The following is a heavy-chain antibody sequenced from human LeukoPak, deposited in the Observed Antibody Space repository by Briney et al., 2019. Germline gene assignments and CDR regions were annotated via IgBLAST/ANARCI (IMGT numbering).Heavy chain of an antibody. J-gene: IGHJ4*02. D-gene: IGHD5-12*01. V-gene: IGHV3-23*01. CDR2: ILSGGYT. CDR3: ARDSGYNAFDY. CDR1: GLTFSNYA. Sequence: GGSLRLSCAASGLTFSNYALSWVRQAPGKGLEWVSGILSGGYTFYADSVKGRFTISRDNSKSTLYLQMNSLRAEDTAMYYCARDSGYNAFDYWGQGTLVTVSS.